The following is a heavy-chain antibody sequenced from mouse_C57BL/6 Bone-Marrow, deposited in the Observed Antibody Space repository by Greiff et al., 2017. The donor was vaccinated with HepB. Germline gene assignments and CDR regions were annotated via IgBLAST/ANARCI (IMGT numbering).Heavy chain of an antibody. CDR1: GFTFSSYA. V-gene: IGHV5-4*01. CDR2: ISDGGSYT. CDR3: ARDRGYYGSSFYWYFDV. D-gene: IGHD1-1*01. Sequence: EVKLMESGGGLVKPGGSLKLSCAASGFTFSSYAMSWVRQTPEKRLEWVATISDGGSYTYYPDNVKGRFTISRDNAKNNLYLQMSHLKSEETAMYYCARDRGYYGSSFYWYFDVWGTGTTVTVSS. J-gene: IGHJ1*03.